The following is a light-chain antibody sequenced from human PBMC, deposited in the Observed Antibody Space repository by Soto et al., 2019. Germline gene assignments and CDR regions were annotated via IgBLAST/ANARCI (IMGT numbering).Light chain of an antibody. CDR2: ANK. V-gene: IGLV1-40*01. Sequence: QSVLTQPPSVSGAPGQRVTISCTGSSSNIGAGYDVHWYQQLPGTAPKLLIYANKNRPAGVPDRFSASKSGTSGSLAIDGLQAEDEADYYCQSYDTSPSGYVFGTGTKLTVL. CDR3: QSYDTSPSGYV. J-gene: IGLJ1*01. CDR1: SSNIGAGYD.